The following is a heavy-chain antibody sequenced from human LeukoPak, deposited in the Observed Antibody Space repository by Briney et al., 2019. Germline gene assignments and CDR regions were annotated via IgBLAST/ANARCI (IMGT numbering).Heavy chain of an antibody. J-gene: IGHJ4*02. V-gene: IGHV3-64D*06. Sequence: GGSLRISCSASGFTFSSYVMHWVRQAPGKGPEYVSTIYSNGDTTYYADSVKGRFTISRDNFKNTLYLQMSSLRPEDTALYYCVKDRSGSFAFDYWGQGTLVTVSS. CDR2: IYSNGDTT. CDR3: VKDRSGSFAFDY. CDR1: GFTFSSYV. D-gene: IGHD3-10*01.